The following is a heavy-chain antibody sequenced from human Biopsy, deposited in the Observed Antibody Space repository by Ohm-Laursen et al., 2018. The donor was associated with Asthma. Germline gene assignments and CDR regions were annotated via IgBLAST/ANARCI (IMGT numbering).Heavy chain of an antibody. Sequence: SETLSLTCVVSGVSISGYFWGWIRQSPGKGLEWIGHMSYTGSTNYNPSLESRVTISLDDSKNQFSLHLRSVTAADTAVYYCARTGYISPWSIKNFNYYGMDVWGQGTTVTVSS. CDR1: GVSISGYF. CDR2: MSYTGST. CDR3: ARTGYISPWSIKNFNYYGMDV. J-gene: IGHJ6*02. D-gene: IGHD5-24*01. V-gene: IGHV4-59*01.